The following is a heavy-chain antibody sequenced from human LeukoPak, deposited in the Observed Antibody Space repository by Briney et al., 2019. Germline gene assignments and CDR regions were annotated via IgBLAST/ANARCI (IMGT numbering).Heavy chain of an antibody. CDR2: IKRDGSEK. CDR1: GFTFSSYW. CDR3: ARESITLVRGNTGFDY. D-gene: IGHD3-10*01. Sequence: TGGSLRLSCAASGFTFSSYWMSWVRQAPGKGLEWVANIKRDGSEKYYVDSVKGRFTISRDNAENSLYLQMNSLRAEDTAVYYCARESITLVRGNTGFDYWGQGTLVTVSS. J-gene: IGHJ4*02. V-gene: IGHV3-7*05.